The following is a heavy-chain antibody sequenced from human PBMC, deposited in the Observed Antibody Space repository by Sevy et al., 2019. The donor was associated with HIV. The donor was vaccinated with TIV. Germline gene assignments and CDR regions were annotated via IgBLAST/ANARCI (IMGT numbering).Heavy chain of an antibody. D-gene: IGHD6-19*01. CDR3: ARDAGYSTDWYPSDY. J-gene: IGHJ4*02. V-gene: IGHV3-30-3*01. Sequence: GGSLRLSCAASEFMFSTYAMHWVRQAPGKGLERVAVISYDGSRHYYADSVKGRFTISRDNSKNTLFLQMNSLRLEDTAFYYCARDAGYSTDWYPSDYWGQGTLVTVSS. CDR1: EFMFSTYA. CDR2: ISYDGSRH.